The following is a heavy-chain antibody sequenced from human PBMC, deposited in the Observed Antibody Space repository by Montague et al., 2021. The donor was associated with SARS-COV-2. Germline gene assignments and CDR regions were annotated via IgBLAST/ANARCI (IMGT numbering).Heavy chain of an antibody. V-gene: IGHV4-39*07. Sequence: SETLSLTCTVSGGSISSSTYYWGWIRQPPGKGLEWIASIYYSGSTYFNPSLKSRVAISIDTSKNQFSLKLSSVTAADTAVYYCARRPYYYDSSGQFDPWGPGVLVTVSS. J-gene: IGHJ5*02. CDR1: GGSISSSTYY. CDR2: IYYSGST. D-gene: IGHD3-22*01. CDR3: ARRPYYYDSSGQFDP.